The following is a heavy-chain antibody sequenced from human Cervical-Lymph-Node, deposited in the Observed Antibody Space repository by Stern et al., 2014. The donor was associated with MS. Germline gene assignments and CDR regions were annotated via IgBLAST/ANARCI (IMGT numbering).Heavy chain of an antibody. CDR3: VRGPKCSGGGCHGGQYYFDY. CDR1: SDSFSDYS. J-gene: IGHJ4*02. D-gene: IGHD2-15*01. V-gene: IGHV4-34*01. Sequence: QVQLQQWGAGLSKPSATLSLTCAVYSDSFSDYSWTWIRQPSGQGLEWIGEINHSGNANSNPSLKGRIRMVIDTAKDHFSLELIAVTGAGTAVYYCVRGPKCSGGGCHGGQYYFDYWGQGTLVTVSS. CDR2: INHSGNA.